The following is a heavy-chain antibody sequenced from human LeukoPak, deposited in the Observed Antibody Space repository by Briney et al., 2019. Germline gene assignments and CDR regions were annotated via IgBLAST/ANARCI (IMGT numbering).Heavy chain of an antibody. Sequence: ASVRDSCKASGYTFIDYYMHWVRQAPGQGLEWMGWINPHSGGIKYAQKFQGRVTMTRDTSISLAYMELSSLTSDDTAVYYCARDYGAWGEAWFDPWGQGTLLTVSS. J-gene: IGHJ5*02. V-gene: IGHV1-2*02. D-gene: IGHD3-16*01. CDR1: GYTFIDYY. CDR2: INPHSGGI. CDR3: ARDYGAWGEAWFDP.